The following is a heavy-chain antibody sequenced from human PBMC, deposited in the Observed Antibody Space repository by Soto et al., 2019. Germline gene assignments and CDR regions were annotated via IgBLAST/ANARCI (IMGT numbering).Heavy chain of an antibody. Sequence: PSETLSLTCAVSGGSISDSEYYWSWSRQPPGKGPEWIGYVYNSGITSYDPSLKSRVTISSDTSKNQFSLRLSSVTAADTAVYYCARELSGHGYGPGEVYWGQGTMVTVS. CDR2: VYNSGIT. D-gene: IGHD3-3*01. J-gene: IGHJ4*02. V-gene: IGHV4-30-4*01. CDR3: ARELSGHGYGPGEVY. CDR1: GGSISDSEYY.